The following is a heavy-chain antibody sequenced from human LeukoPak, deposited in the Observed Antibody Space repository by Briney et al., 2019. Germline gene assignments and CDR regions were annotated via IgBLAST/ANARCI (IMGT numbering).Heavy chain of an antibody. V-gene: IGHV3-33*01. Sequence: PGTSLRLSCAGSGFSFSSYGMHWVRQAPGMGLEWLGYIWYDGSNPDYVDPVKGRFTISRDNSKNTVYLQMNSLRAEDTAVYHCARFVGSDYTGSFDLWGQGTPVTVSS. CDR1: GFSFSSYG. CDR3: ARFVGSDYTGSFDL. J-gene: IGHJ4*02. D-gene: IGHD3-10*01. CDR2: IWYDGSNP.